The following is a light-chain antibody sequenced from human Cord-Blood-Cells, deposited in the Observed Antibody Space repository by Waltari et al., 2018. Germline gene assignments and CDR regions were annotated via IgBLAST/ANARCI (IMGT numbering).Light chain of an antibody. CDR3: RQGTHWPYS. CDR1: QSLVYSDGNTY. Sequence: VVMTQSPLSLPVTLGQPASISCRSSQSLVYSDGNTYVNWFQQRQGQSPRRLIYKVSNPVSVVTDRFRGGGSGTDFTLRIGRVEAQDVGVNYCRQGTHWPYSFGQGTKLEIK. V-gene: IGKV2-30*01. J-gene: IGKJ2*03. CDR2: KVS.